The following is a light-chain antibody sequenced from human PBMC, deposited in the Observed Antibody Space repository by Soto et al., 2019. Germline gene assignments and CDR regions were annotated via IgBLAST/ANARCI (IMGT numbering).Light chain of an antibody. CDR1: QSVSSSY. J-gene: IGKJ4*01. Sequence: EIVLTQSPGTLSLSPGERATLSCRASQSVSSSYLAWYQQKPGQAPRLLIYGASSRATGIPDRFSGSGSGTVFTLTISRLEPEVFALYYCQQYGSSPPLFFGGGPKVEIK. V-gene: IGKV3-20*01. CDR3: QQYGSSPPLF. CDR2: GAS.